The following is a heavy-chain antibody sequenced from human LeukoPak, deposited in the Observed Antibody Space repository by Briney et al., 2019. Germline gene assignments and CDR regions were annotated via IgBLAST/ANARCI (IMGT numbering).Heavy chain of an antibody. CDR3: ARDPRGLRGVLYYFDY. J-gene: IGHJ4*02. CDR1: GFTFSSYS. V-gene: IGHV3-21*01. D-gene: IGHD3-10*01. Sequence: GSLRLSCAASGFTFSSYSMNWVRQAPGKGLEWVSSISSSSSYIYYADSVKGRFTISRDNAKNSLYLQMNSLRAEDTAVYYCARDPRGLRGVLYYFDYWGQGTLVTVSS. CDR2: ISSSSSYI.